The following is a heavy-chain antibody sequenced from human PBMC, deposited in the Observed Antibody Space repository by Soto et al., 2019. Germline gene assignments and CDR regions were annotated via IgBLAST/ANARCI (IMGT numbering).Heavy chain of an antibody. Sequence: VQLWEFGGGLVQPGRSLRLSCAASGFTFSSHAMSWVRQAPGKGLEWVSSMSGSGDNTYHADSVKGRFTVSRDNSKNTLYLQMNSLRVEDTAVYYCAKGSYTNYNWFDPWGQGTLVTVSS. D-gene: IGHD4-4*01. CDR2: MSGSGDNT. J-gene: IGHJ5*02. CDR1: GFTFSSHA. V-gene: IGHV3-23*01. CDR3: AKGSYTNYNWFDP.